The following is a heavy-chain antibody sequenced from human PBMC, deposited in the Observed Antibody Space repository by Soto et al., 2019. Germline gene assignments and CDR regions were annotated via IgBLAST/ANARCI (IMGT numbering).Heavy chain of an antibody. CDR3: ARDCKDTAMGPNYYYYMDV. CDR1: GFTVSSNY. J-gene: IGHJ6*03. V-gene: IGHV3-66*01. CDR2: IYSGGST. D-gene: IGHD5-18*01. Sequence: GGSLRLSCAASGFTVSSNYMSWVRQAPGKGLEWVSVIYSGGSTYYADSVKGRFTISRDNSKNTLYLQMNSLRAEDTAVYYCARDCKDTAMGPNYYYYMDVWGKGTTVTVSS.